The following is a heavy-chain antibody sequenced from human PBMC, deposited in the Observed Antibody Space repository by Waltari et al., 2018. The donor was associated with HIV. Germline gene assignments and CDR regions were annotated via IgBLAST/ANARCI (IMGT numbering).Heavy chain of an antibody. Sequence: EVQLVESGGGLIQPGGSLRLSCAASGFTVSSNYMSWVRQAPGKGLEWVSVIYSGGRTYYADSVKGRFTISRDNSKNTLYLQMNSLRAEDTAVYYCAREAQLEEYFQHWGQGTLVTVSS. CDR1: GFTVSSNY. V-gene: IGHV3-53*01. CDR2: IYSGGRT. CDR3: AREAQLEEYFQH. J-gene: IGHJ1*01. D-gene: IGHD6-13*01.